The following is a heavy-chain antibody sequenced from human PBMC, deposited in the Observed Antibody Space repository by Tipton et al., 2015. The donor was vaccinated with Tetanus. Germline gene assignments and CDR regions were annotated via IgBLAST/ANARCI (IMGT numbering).Heavy chain of an antibody. V-gene: IGHV4-34*01. CDR1: GGSLSRYY. Sequence: TLSLTCAVYGGSLSRYYWTWIRQPPGKGLEWIGEVDDSGSTNYSPSLKSRVTISLDTSKNEFSLTLSSVTAADTAVYYCARGGVFRDKVVVAGPSGTQLFTLWGQGAVVIVSA. CDR2: VDDSGST. J-gene: IGHJ4*02. CDR3: ARGGVFRDKVVVAGPSGTQLFTL. D-gene: IGHD2-15*01.